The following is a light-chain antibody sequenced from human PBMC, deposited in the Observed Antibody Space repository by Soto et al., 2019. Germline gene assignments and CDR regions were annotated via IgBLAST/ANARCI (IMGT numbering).Light chain of an antibody. J-gene: IGLJ1*01. CDR3: NSYTTSSTFV. CDR2: GVF. Sequence: QSALTQPASVSGSPGQSITISCTGTSSDVGGFNYVSWYQQHPGKAPKLVIYGVFNRPSGVSNRFSGSRSGNTASLSISGLQAEDEAEYYCNSYTTSSTFVFGTGTKVTVL. CDR1: SSDVGGFNY. V-gene: IGLV2-14*01.